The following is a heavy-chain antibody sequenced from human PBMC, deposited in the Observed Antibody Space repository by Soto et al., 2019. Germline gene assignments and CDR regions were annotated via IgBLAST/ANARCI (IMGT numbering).Heavy chain of an antibody. D-gene: IGHD6-19*01. V-gene: IGHV1-69*02. CDR3: ATNFDTPYSSGWYVYGY. Sequence: SVKVSCKASGGTFSSYTISWVRQAPGQGLEWMGRIIPILGIANYAQKFQGRVTMTEDTSTDTAYMELSSLRSEDTAVYYCATNFDTPYSSGWYVYGYWGQGTLVTVSS. CDR1: GGTFSSYT. CDR2: IIPILGIA. J-gene: IGHJ4*02.